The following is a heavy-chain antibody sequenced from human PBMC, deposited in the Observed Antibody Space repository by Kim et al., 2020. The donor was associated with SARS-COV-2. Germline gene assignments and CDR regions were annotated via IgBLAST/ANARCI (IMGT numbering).Heavy chain of an antibody. V-gene: IGHV1-69*01. CDR3: ARATNDYGDYGDY. J-gene: IGHJ4*02. Sequence: YARKFQGRDTITGDESTSTAYMELGSLRSEDTAVYYCARATNDYGDYGDYWGQGTLVTVSS. D-gene: IGHD4-17*01.